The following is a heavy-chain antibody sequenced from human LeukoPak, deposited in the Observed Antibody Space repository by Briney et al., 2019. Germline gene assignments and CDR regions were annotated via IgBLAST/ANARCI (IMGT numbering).Heavy chain of an antibody. CDR2: INHSGST. CDR3: ARVTGYMTEDYFDY. V-gene: IGHV4-34*01. D-gene: IGHD6-13*01. J-gene: IGHJ4*02. CDR1: GGSFSGYY. Sequence: SETLSLTCAVYGGSFSGYYWSWIRQPPGKGLEWIGEINHSGSTNYNPSLKSRVTISVDTSKNQFSLKLSSVTAADTAVYYCARVTGYMTEDYFDYWGQGTLITVSS.